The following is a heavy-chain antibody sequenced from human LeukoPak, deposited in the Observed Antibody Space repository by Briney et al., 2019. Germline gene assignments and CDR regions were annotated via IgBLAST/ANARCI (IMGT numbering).Heavy chain of an antibody. J-gene: IGHJ4*02. CDR2: ISGSGGST. D-gene: IGHD3-9*01. V-gene: IGHV3-23*01. Sequence: GGSLRLSCAASGFTFSSYAMSWARQAPGKGLEWVSAISGSGGSTYYADSVKGRFTISRDNSKNTLYLQMNSLRAEDTAVYYCARRGLRYFDWLANRGQGTLVTVSS. CDR1: GFTFSSYA. CDR3: ARRGLRYFDWLAN.